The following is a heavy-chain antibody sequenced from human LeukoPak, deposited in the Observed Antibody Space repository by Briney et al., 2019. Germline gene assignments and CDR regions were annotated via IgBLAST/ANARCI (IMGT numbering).Heavy chain of an antibody. J-gene: IGHJ5*02. CDR2: ISYDGSNK. CDR3: AKDRRPQLVSNWFDP. CDR1: GSTFSSYG. D-gene: IGHD6-13*01. V-gene: IGHV3-30*18. Sequence: GGSLRLSCAASGSTFSSYGMHWVRQAPGKGLEWVAVISYDGSNKYYADSVKGRFPISRDNSKNTLYLQMNSLRAEDTAVYYCAKDRRPQLVSNWFDPWGQGTLVTVSS.